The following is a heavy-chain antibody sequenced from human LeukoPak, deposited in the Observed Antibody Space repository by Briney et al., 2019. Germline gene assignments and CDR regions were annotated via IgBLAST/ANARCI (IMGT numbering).Heavy chain of an antibody. D-gene: IGHD2-21*01. J-gene: IGHJ3*02. V-gene: IGHV3-30*01. CDR2: ISDDGSNK. CDR3: ARETSGLTDAFDI. CDR1: GFTFSSYS. Sequence: PGGSLRLSCAASGFTFSSYSMHWVRQAPGKGPEGVALISDDGSNKFYAGSVKGRFTISRDNSKNTLYLQMTSLRAEDTAVYYCARETSGLTDAFDIWGQGTMVTVSS.